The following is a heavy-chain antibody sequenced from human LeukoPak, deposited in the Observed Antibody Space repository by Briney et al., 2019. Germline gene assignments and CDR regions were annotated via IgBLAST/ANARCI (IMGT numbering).Heavy chain of an antibody. D-gene: IGHD4-17*01. Sequence: GGSLRPSCAASGFTFSSYWMHWVRQAPGKGLVWVSRVNNDGSTTNYADSVKGRFTISRDNTKNTLYLQMNSLRAEDTAVYYCAREGDYGDYGGAFDIWGQGTMVTVSS. CDR3: AREGDYGDYGGAFDI. CDR1: GFTFSSYW. V-gene: IGHV3-74*01. CDR2: VNNDGSTT. J-gene: IGHJ3*02.